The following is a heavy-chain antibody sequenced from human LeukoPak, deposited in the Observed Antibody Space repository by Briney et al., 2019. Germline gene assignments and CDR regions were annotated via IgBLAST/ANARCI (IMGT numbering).Heavy chain of an antibody. CDR1: GFTLRTYA. J-gene: IGHJ4*02. D-gene: IGHD3-16*01. V-gene: IGHV3-23*01. Sequence: GGSLRLSCAASGFTLRTYAMTWVRQAPGRGLEWVSSISPSGGSIYYADSVKGRFTISRDNSKNTLYLQMNSLRAEDTALYYCAKDLASEAHWGQGTLVTVSS. CDR3: AKDLASEAH. CDR2: ISPSGGSI.